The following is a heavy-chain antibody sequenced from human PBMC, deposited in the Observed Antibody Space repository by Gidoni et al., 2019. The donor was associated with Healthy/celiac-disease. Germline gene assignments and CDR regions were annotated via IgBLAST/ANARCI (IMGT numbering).Heavy chain of an antibody. CDR2: IIPIFGTA. J-gene: IGHJ5*02. Sequence: VQQVQSGAVVTKPRSSVKVPGKASGGTSSSYAISWVRQDPGRGLEWMGGIIPIFGTANYAQKCQGRVTITADKSTSTPYMGLSSLSSEDTAVYYCAGMSTVTMRPSWFDPWGQGTLVTVSS. CDR1: GGTSSSYA. V-gene: IGHV1-69*06. D-gene: IGHD4-4*01. CDR3: AGMSTVTMRPSWFDP.